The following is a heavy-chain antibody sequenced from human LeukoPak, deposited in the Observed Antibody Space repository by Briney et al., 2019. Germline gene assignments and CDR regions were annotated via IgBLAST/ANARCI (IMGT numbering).Heavy chain of an antibody. D-gene: IGHD6-6*01. V-gene: IGHV3-21*01. Sequence: GGSLRLSCVASGFIFNPYDMNWVRQAPGKGLEWVSSISSSSSYKKYADSVKGRITISRDNAKNSLYLQMNSLRAEDTGVYYCANLVEQLAPGDYWGQGTLVTVSS. CDR3: ANLVEQLAPGDY. CDR1: GFIFNPYD. J-gene: IGHJ4*02. CDR2: ISSSSSYK.